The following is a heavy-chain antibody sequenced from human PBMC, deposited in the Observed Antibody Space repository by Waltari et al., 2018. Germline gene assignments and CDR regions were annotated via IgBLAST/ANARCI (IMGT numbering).Heavy chain of an antibody. CDR2: SNPNSVYT. CDR3: ARESAFSTSWYPGFDP. V-gene: IGHV1-2*06. CDR1: GYTLTSYY. Sequence: QVQLVQSGAEVKKPGASVKVSCKASGYTLTSYYMHWGRQAPGPGLGWMGRSNPNSVYTNYARKFQDRVTMTRDTSVNTAYMVVGRLTSDDTAVYFCARESAFSTSWYPGFDPWGQGTLVTVAS. J-gene: IGHJ5*02. D-gene: IGHD2-2*01.